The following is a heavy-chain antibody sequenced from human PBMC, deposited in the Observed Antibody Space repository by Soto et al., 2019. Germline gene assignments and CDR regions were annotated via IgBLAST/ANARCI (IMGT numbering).Heavy chain of an antibody. CDR2: ISSSSSTI. V-gene: IGHV3-48*01. J-gene: IGHJ4*02. CDR1: GFTFSSYS. D-gene: IGHD6-13*01. CDR3: ARGEGMRFFLRDSQHFDY. Sequence: GGSLRLSCAASGFTFSSYSMNWVRQAPGKGLEWVSYISSSSSTIYYADSVKGRFTISRDNAKNSLYLQMNSLRAEDTAVYYCARGEGMRFFLRDSQHFDYWGQGTLVTVSS.